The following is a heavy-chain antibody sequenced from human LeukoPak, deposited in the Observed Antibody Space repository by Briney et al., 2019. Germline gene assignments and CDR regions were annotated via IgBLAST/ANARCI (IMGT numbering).Heavy chain of an antibody. CDR1: GFTFSSYS. J-gene: IGHJ4*02. V-gene: IGHV3-21*01. Sequence: GGSLRLSCAASGFTFSSYSMNWVRQAPGKGLEWVSSISSSSSYIYYADSVKGRFTISRDNAKNTLYLQMNSLRAEDTAVYYCVRDIVPYSSNWYYFDYWGRGALVTVSS. CDR3: VRDIVPYSSNWYYFDY. D-gene: IGHD6-13*01. CDR2: ISSSSSYI.